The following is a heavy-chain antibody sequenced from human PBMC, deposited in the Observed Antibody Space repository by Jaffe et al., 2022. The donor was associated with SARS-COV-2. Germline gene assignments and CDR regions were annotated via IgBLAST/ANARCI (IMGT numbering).Heavy chain of an antibody. CDR2: INHSGST. J-gene: IGHJ5*02. D-gene: IGHD6-13*01. Sequence: QVQLQQWGARLLKPSETLSLTCAVYGGSFSGYYWSWIRQSPGKGLEWIGEINHSGSTNYNPSLKSRVTISVDASKNQFSLKLSSVTAADTAVYYCARGGVVGAAAGRGFDPWGQGTLVTVSS. CDR3: ARGGVVGAAAGRGFDP. V-gene: IGHV4-34*01. CDR1: GGSFSGYY.